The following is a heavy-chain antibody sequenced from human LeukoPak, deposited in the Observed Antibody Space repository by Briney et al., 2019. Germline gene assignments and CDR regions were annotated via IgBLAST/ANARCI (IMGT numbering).Heavy chain of an antibody. CDR1: GFTFSNYA. CDR2: ITGSGGNT. Sequence: PGASLRLSCAASGFTFSNYAMSWVRQAPGKGLEWVSAITGSGGNTYYADSVKGRFTISRDNYKNTLYLQMNSLRAEDTAVYYCARVGVAGFDYWGQGILVTVSS. CDR3: ARVGVAGFDY. D-gene: IGHD3-3*01. V-gene: IGHV3-23*01. J-gene: IGHJ4*02.